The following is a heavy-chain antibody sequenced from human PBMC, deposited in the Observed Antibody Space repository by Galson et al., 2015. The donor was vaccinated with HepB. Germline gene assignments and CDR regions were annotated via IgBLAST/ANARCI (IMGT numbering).Heavy chain of an antibody. D-gene: IGHD3-10*01. V-gene: IGHV3-23*01. J-gene: IGHJ4*02. CDR1: GFTFSSYA. Sequence: SLRLSCAASGFTFSSYAMSWVRQAPEKGLEWVSAISGSGGSTYYADSVKGRFTISRDNSKNTLYLQMNSLRAEDTAVYYCAKFRGWFGDPKGYFDYWGQGTLVTVSS. CDR3: AKFRGWFGDPKGYFDY. CDR2: ISGSGGST.